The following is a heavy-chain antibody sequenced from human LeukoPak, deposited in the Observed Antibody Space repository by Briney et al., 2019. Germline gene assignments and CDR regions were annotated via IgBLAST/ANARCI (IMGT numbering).Heavy chain of an antibody. V-gene: IGHV3-66*01. D-gene: IGHD3-22*01. CDR3: ARDKYYESTGYYYSDY. CDR2: IYSGDST. CDR1: GFTVSSNY. J-gene: IGHJ4*02. Sequence: QAGGSLRLSCAASGFTVSSNYMGWVRQAPGKGLEWVSVIYSGDSTYYADSVKGRFTISRDNSKNTLYLQMNSLRAEDTAVYYCARDKYYESTGYYYSDYWGQGTLVTVSS.